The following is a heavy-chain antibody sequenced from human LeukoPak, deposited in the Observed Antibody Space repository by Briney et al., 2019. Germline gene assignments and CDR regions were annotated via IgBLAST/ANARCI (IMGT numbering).Heavy chain of an antibody. Sequence: SETLSLTCTVSGGSISSGSYYWSWIRQPAGKGLEWIGRIYTSGSTNYNPSLKSRVTISVDTSKNQFSLKLSSVTAADTAVYYCERDFPFGPGYHPLDSWGQGILVSVSS. CDR1: GGSISSGSYY. CDR3: ERDFPFGPGYHPLDS. V-gene: IGHV4-61*02. CDR2: IYTSGST. J-gene: IGHJ5*01. D-gene: IGHD3-9*01.